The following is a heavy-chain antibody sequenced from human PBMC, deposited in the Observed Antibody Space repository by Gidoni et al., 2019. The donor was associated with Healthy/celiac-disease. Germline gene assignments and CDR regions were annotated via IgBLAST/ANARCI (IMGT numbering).Heavy chain of an antibody. Sequence: QVQLVESGGGVVQPGRSLRLSCAASGFTFSSYAMHWGRQAPGKGLGWLAVITYDGSNKYYADSVKGRFTISRDNSKNTRYLQMNSLRAEDTAVYYCAREPSEPYSGSPHAFDIWGQGTMVTVSS. V-gene: IGHV3-30*04. CDR1: GFTFSSYA. CDR2: ITYDGSNK. D-gene: IGHD1-26*01. J-gene: IGHJ3*02. CDR3: AREPSEPYSGSPHAFDI.